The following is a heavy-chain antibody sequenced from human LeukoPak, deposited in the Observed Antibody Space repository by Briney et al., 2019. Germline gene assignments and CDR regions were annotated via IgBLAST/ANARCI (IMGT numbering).Heavy chain of an antibody. CDR1: GFTVSSNY. V-gene: IGHV3-53*01. CDR3: GGAGMEDYYYYGMDV. J-gene: IGHJ6*02. Sequence: GGSLRLSCAASGFTVSSNYMSWVRQAPGKGLEWVSVIYSGGSTYYAHSVKGRFTISRDNSKNTLYLQMNSLRAEDTAVYYCGGAGMEDYYYYGMDVWGQGTTVTVSS. CDR2: IYSGGST. D-gene: IGHD1-1*01.